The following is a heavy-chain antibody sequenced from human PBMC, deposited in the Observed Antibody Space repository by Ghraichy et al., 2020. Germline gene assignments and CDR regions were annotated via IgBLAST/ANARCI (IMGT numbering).Heavy chain of an antibody. Sequence: SETLSLTCTVSGGSISSGGYYWSWIRQHPGKGLEWIGYIYYSGSTYYNPSLKSRVTISVDTSKNQFSLKLSSVTAADTAVYYCAGYCSSTSYPYWGQGTLVTVSS. CDR3: AGYCSSTSYPY. CDR2: IYYSGST. V-gene: IGHV4-31*03. J-gene: IGHJ4*02. CDR1: GGSISSGGYY. D-gene: IGHD2-2*01.